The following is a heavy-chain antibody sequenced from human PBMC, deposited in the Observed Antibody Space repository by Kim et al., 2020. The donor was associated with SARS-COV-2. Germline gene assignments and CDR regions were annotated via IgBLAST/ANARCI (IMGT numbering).Heavy chain of an antibody. J-gene: IGHJ4*02. CDR2: ISAYNGNT. CDR3: ARDRAARPLGHFDY. V-gene: IGHV1-18*01. Sequence: ASVKVSCKASGYTFTSYGISWVRQAPGQGLEWMGWISAYNGNTNYAQKLQGRVTMTTDTSTSTAYMELRSLRSDDTAVYYCARDRAARPLGHFDYWGQGTLVTVSS. CDR1: GYTFTSYG. D-gene: IGHD6-6*01.